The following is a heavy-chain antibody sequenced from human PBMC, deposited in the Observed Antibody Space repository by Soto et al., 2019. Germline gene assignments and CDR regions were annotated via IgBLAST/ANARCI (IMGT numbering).Heavy chain of an antibody. J-gene: IGHJ6*02. Sequence: GESLKISCKGSGYSFTSYWIGWVRQMPGKGLEWMGIIYPGDSDTRYSPSFQGQVTISADKSISTAYLQWSSLKASDTAMYYCAVYSSSSGYYYGMDVWGQGTTVTVPS. D-gene: IGHD6-6*01. CDR2: IYPGDSDT. CDR3: AVYSSSSGYYYGMDV. CDR1: GYSFTSYW. V-gene: IGHV5-51*01.